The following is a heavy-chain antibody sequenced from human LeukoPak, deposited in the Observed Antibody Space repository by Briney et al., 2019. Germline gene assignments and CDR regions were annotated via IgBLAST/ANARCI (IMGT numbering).Heavy chain of an antibody. Sequence: ASVKVSCKASGYTFTSYGISRVRQAPGQGLEWMGWISAYYGNTNYAQKLQGRVTMTTDTSTSTAYMELRSLRSDDTAVYYCAREGRYSYGLDAFDIWGQGTMVTVSS. CDR3: AREGRYSYGLDAFDI. V-gene: IGHV1-18*01. CDR1: GYTFTSYG. CDR2: ISAYYGNT. D-gene: IGHD5-18*01. J-gene: IGHJ3*02.